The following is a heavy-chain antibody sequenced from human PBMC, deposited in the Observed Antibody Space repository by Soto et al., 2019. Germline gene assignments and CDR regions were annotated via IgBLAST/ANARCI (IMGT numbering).Heavy chain of an antibody. J-gene: IGHJ6*02. V-gene: IGHV1-2*04. CDR3: ARDLVGIAAAGTERIGYYYYGMDV. D-gene: IGHD6-13*01. CDR1: GYTFTGYY. Sequence: VKVSCKASGYTFTGYYMHWVRQAPGQGLEWMGWINPNSGGTNYAQKFQGWVTMTRDTSISTAYMELSRLRSDDTAVYYCARDLVGIAAAGTERIGYYYYGMDVWGQGTTVTVSS. CDR2: INPNSGGT.